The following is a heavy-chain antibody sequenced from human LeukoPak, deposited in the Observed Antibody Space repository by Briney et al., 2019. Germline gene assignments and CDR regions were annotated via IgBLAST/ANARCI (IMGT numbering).Heavy chain of an antibody. V-gene: IGHV1-18*04. J-gene: IGHJ4*02. D-gene: IGHD3/OR15-3a*01. Sequence: EASVKVSCKASGYNFLTHGISWVRQAPGQGPEWMGWISTNNGNTNYAQKFQGRVTMTTDTSTATVYMELRNLRSDDTAVYYCAREDDFWTGYWSRWGQGTLVTVSS. CDR2: ISTNNGNT. CDR3: AREDDFWTGYWSR. CDR1: GYNFLTHG.